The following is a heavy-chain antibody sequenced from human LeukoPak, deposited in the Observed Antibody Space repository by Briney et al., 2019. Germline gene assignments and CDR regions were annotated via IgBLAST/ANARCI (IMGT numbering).Heavy chain of an antibody. D-gene: IGHD6-19*01. CDR3: ARSIAVAVHLDC. CDR1: GFTFSNYG. V-gene: IGHV3-21*01. J-gene: IGHJ4*02. CDR2: ISSSGSYI. Sequence: GGSLRLSCAASGFTFSNYGLNWVRQAPGEGLEWVSSISSSGSYIYYAASVEGRFTISRVNAKNSVYLQMNSLRAEDTAVYYCARSIAVAVHLDCWGQGTLVTVSS.